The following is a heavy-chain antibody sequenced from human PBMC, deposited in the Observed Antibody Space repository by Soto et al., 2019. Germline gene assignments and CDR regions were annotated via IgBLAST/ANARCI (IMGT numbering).Heavy chain of an antibody. CDR3: ARVGTYGSGSYDAFDI. CDR2: ISYDGSNK. V-gene: IGHV3-30-3*01. J-gene: IGHJ3*02. D-gene: IGHD3-10*01. CDR1: GFTFSSYA. Sequence: QVQLVESGGGVVQPGRSLRLSCAASGFTFSSYAMHWVRQAPGKGLEWVAVISYDGSNKYYADSVKGRFTISRDNSKNTLYLQMNSLSAEDTAVYYCARVGTYGSGSYDAFDIWGQGTMVTVSS.